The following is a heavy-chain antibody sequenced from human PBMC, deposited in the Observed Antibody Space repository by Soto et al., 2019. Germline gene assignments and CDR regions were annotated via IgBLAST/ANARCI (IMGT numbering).Heavy chain of an antibody. CDR2: IYPGDSDT. D-gene: IGHD2-21*02. Sequence: PVDSVKISCKRSGHSLTSYWSGWVRQMHGKCLEWMAIIYPGDSDTRYSPSFQGQVTISADKSISTTYLQWSSLKASDTAMYYCARDGGGNSGVYFDYWGKGNMVTV. CDR3: ARDGGGNSGVYFDY. J-gene: IGHJ4*02. V-gene: IGHV5-51*01. CDR1: GHSLTSYW.